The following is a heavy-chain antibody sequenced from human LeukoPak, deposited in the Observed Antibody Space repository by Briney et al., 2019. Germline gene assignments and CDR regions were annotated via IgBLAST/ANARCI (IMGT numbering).Heavy chain of an antibody. CDR3: ARHGWEDYYDSSGHYSPTLLRY. CDR2: IYYSGGT. Sequence: NPSETLSLTCTVSGGSISSSSYYWGWIRQPPGKGLEWIGSIYYSGGTYYNPSLKSRVTISVDTSKNQFSLKLSSVTAADTAVYYCARHGWEDYYDSSGHYSPTLLRYWGQGTLVTVSS. D-gene: IGHD3-22*01. J-gene: IGHJ4*02. CDR1: GGSISSSSYY. V-gene: IGHV4-39*01.